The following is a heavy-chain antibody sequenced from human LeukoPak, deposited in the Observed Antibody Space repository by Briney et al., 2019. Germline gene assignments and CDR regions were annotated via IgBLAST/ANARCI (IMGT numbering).Heavy chain of an antibody. D-gene: IGHD2-15*01. Sequence: SETLSLTCTVSGGSISSYYWSWIRQPPGKGLEWIGYIYYSGSTNYNPSLKSRVTISVDTSKNQFSLQLSSVTAADTAVYYCARLEVGAGFDYWGQGTLVTVSS. CDR3: ARLEVGAGFDY. J-gene: IGHJ4*02. V-gene: IGHV4-59*08. CDR1: GGSISSYY. CDR2: IYYSGST.